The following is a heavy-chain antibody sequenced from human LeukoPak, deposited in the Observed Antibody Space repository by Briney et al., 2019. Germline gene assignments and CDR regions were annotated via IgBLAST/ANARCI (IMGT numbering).Heavy chain of an antibody. D-gene: IGHD2-21*02. CDR1: GFTFNRYA. V-gene: IGHV3-23*01. CDR2: ISGSGGST. CDR3: AKSVTADP. J-gene: IGHJ5*02. Sequence: GSLRLSCAASGFTFNRYAMNWVRQAPGKGLEWVSSISGSGGSTNYADSVKGRFTISRDNSRNTVYLQMNSLRAEDTAVYYCAKSVTADPWGQGTLVTVSS.